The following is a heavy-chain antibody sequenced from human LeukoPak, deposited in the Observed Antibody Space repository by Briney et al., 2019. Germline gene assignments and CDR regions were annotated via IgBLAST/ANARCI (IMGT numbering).Heavy chain of an antibody. Sequence: ESLRISCKGSGYSFTSYWIGWVRQMPGKGLEWMGIIYPADSDIRYSPSFQGQVTISADKSISTAYLQWSSLKASDTAMYYCARQEYCSGGSCYTWFDPWGQGTLVIVSS. CDR1: GYSFTSYW. V-gene: IGHV5-51*01. D-gene: IGHD2-15*01. CDR2: IYPADSDI. J-gene: IGHJ5*02. CDR3: ARQEYCSGGSCYTWFDP.